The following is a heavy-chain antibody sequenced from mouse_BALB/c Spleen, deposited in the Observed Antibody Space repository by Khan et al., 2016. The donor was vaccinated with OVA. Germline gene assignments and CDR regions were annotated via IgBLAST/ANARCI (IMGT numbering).Heavy chain of an antibody. V-gene: IGHV3-2*02. CDR2: IRYSGNT. CDR3: ARVCGGDFDY. CDR1: GYSITSDYA. J-gene: IGHJ2*01. Sequence: VQLQQSGPGLVKPSPSLSLTCNATGYSITSDYAWNWIRQFPGNKLEWMGFIRYSGNTNYNPSLKSRTSITRDTSKNQFFLQLNSVTTEDTATYYCARVCGGDFDYWGQGTTLTVSS.